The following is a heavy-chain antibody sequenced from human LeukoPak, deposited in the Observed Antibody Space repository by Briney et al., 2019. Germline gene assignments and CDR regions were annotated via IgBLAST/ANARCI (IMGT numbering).Heavy chain of an antibody. CDR3: ARGLSGGNSANWFDP. V-gene: IGHV4-34*01. D-gene: IGHD4-23*01. J-gene: IGHJ5*02. Sequence: SETLSFTCAVYGGPFSGYYWSWMRQPPGKTLHWIGEINHSGSTNYNPSLKSRVTISVDTSKNQFSLKLSSVTAADTAVYYCARGLSGGNSANWFDPWGQGTLVTVSS. CDR2: INHSGST. CDR1: GGPFSGYY.